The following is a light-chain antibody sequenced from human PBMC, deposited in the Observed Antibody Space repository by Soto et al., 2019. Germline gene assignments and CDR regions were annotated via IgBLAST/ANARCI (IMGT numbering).Light chain of an antibody. CDR2: GAS. CDR3: QQYGSTPPD. J-gene: IGKJ2*01. Sequence: DIVLTQSPGTLSLSPGERASLSCSASQSVNFNFLAWYQQKPGQAPRPLIYGASSRATGIPDRFSGSGSGTDFTLTISRLEPEDSAVYYCQQYGSTPPDFGQGTKLEIK. CDR1: QSVNFNF. V-gene: IGKV3-20*01.